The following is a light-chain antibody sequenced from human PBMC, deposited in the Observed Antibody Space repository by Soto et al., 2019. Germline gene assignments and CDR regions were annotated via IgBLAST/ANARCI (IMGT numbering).Light chain of an antibody. J-gene: IGKJ1*01. CDR3: QQYNNYAWT. Sequence: DIQMTQSPSTLSASVGDRVAITCRASQSISIWLAWYQQKPGKAPKLLIYKASSLEGGVTSRFSGSGSGTEFTLTISSLQPDDFATYYCQQYNNYAWTFGQGTKVEIK. V-gene: IGKV1-5*03. CDR2: KAS. CDR1: QSISIW.